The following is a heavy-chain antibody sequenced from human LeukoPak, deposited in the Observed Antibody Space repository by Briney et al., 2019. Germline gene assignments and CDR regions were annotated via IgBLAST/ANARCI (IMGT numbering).Heavy chain of an antibody. CDR3: ARSPDVTGGYYVPFQH. CDR1: GYTFTSYG. CDR2: ISAYNGNT. Sequence: ASVKVSCKASGYTFTSYGISWVRQAPGQGLEWMGWISAYNGNTNYAQKLQGRVTMTTDTSTSTAYMELRSLRSDDTAVYYCARSPDVTGGYYVPFQHWGQGTLVTVSS. V-gene: IGHV1-18*01. J-gene: IGHJ1*01. D-gene: IGHD1-26*01.